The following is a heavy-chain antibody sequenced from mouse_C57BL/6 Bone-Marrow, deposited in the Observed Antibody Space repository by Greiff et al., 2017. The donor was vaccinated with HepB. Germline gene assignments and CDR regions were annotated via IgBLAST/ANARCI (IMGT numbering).Heavy chain of an antibody. J-gene: IGHJ4*01. Sequence: EVKLMESGGGLVQSGRSLRLSCATSGFTFSDFYMEWVRQAPGKGLEWIAASRNKANDYTTEYSASVKGRFIVSRDTSQSILYLQMNALRAEDTAIYYCARDAGGPYYAMDYWGQGTSVTVSS. CDR1: GFTFSDFY. V-gene: IGHV7-1*01. CDR3: ARDAGGPYYAMDY. CDR2: SRNKANDYTT.